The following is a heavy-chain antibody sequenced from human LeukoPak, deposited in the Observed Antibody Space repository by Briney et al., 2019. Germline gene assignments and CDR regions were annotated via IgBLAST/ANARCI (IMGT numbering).Heavy chain of an antibody. V-gene: IGHV3-21*01. D-gene: IGHD1-20*01. CDR1: GFIFSNYE. CDR2: ISGSSSYI. Sequence: PGGSLRHSCAASGFIFSNYEMNWVRQAPGKGLEWVSSISGSSSYIYHADSVKGRFTISRDNAKNSLYLQMNSLRAEDTAVYYCARAYNWNLDYWGQGTLVTVSS. CDR3: ARAYNWNLDY. J-gene: IGHJ4*02.